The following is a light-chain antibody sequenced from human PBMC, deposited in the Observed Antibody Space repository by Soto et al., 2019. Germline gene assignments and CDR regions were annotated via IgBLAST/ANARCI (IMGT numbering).Light chain of an antibody. Sequence: EIVLTQSPATLSLSPGERATLSCRASQSVSSYLAWYQQKPGQAPRLLIYDASNRATGIPDRFSGSGSGTDFPLTISSLEPEDVAVYYCQQRSIWPPLTFGGGTKVEIK. CDR2: DAS. V-gene: IGKV3-11*01. CDR3: QQRSIWPPLT. CDR1: QSVSSY. J-gene: IGKJ4*01.